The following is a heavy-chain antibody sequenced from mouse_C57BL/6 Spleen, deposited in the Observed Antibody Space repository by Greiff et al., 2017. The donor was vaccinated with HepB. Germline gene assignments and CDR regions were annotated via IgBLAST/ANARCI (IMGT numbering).Heavy chain of an antibody. D-gene: IGHD2-3*01. V-gene: IGHV1-52*01. CDR2: IDPSDSET. CDR3: ARGYDGYPFDY. J-gene: IGHJ2*01. CDR1: GYTFTSYW. Sequence: VQLQQPGAELVRPGSSVKLSCKASGYTFTSYWMHWVKQRPIQGLEWIGNIDPSDSETHYNQKFKDKATLTVDKSSSTAYMQLSSLTSEDSAVYYCARGYDGYPFDYWGQGTTLTVSS.